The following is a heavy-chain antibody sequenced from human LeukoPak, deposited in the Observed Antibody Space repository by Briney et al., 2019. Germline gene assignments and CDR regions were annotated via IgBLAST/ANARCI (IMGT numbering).Heavy chain of an antibody. V-gene: IGHV4-31*03. D-gene: IGHD5-24*01. CDR1: GGSISSGGYY. J-gene: IGHJ4*02. CDR3: ARDTDGYNDY. CDR2: IYYSGST. Sequence: SETLSLTCTVSGGSISSGGYYWSWIRQHPGQGLEWIGYIYYSGSTYYNPSLKSRVTISVDTSKNQFSLKLSSVTAADTAVYYCARDTDGYNDYWGQGTLVTVSS.